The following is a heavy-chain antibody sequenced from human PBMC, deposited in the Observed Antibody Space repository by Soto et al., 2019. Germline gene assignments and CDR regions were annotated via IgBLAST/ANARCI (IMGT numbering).Heavy chain of an antibody. J-gene: IGHJ4*02. CDR3: AKGSTVANRHFDY. CDR1: GFTFSSYT. Sequence: EVQLLESGGGLVQPGGSLRLSCAASGFTFSSYTMSWVRQAPGKGLEWVSVISGGSDITSYADSVKGRFTISRDNPKSTLYLQTNSLRPEDTAIYYCAKGSTVANRHFDYWGQGTLVTVSS. V-gene: IGHV3-23*01. D-gene: IGHD4-17*01. CDR2: ISGGSDIT.